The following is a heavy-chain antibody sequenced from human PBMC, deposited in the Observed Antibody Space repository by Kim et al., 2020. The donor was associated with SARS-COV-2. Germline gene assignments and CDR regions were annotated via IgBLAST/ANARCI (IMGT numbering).Heavy chain of an antibody. D-gene: IGHD6-13*01. CDR2: IYPGDSDT. CDR3: ARHGPKGAVTYSSSWYGYYYGMDV. V-gene: IGHV5-51*01. CDR1: GYSFTSYW. J-gene: IGHJ6*02. Sequence: GESLKISCKGSGYSFTSYWIGWVRQMPGKGLEWMGIIYPGDSDTRYSPSFQGQVTISADKSISTAYLQWSSLKASDTAMYYCARHGPKGAVTYSSSWYGYYYGMDVWGQGTTVTVSS.